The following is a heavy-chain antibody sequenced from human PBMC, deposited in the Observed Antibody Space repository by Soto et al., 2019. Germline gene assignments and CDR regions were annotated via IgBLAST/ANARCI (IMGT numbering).Heavy chain of an antibody. V-gene: IGHV1-69*01. CDR2: IIPMFGTP. D-gene: IGHD1-26*01. Sequence: QVQLVQSGAEVKEPGSSVKVSCKASGGAFNNYIFDWVRQAPGQGLEWMGGIIPMFGTPKYAQTFQDRITISADVSTGTPYMELTSLRCDDTAVYYCARGRDQPPVGLYFDSWGEGTRVTVSS. J-gene: IGHJ4*02. CDR1: GGAFNNYI. CDR3: ARGRDQPPVGLYFDS.